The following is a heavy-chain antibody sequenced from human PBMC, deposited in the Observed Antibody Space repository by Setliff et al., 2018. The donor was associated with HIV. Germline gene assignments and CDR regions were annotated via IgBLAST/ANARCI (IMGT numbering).Heavy chain of an antibody. D-gene: IGHD3-10*01. CDR1: GYPISSDYY. V-gene: IGHV4-38-2*02. CDR2: IYHSVNT. J-gene: IGHJ4*02. CDR3: ASIWFGESKPLDS. Sequence: PSETLSLTCTVSGYPISSDYYWGWIRQSPGKGLEWIGNIYHSVNTYYNPSLKSRVTISADATKNQFSLKLTSVTAADTAVYYCASIWFGESKPLDSWGQGMLVTVSS.